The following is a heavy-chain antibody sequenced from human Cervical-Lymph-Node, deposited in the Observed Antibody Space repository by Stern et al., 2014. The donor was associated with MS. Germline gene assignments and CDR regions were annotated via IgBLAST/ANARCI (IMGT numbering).Heavy chain of an antibody. Sequence: QVQLQESGPGLVKPSETLSLTCTVSGGSIDNFYWTWIRQSPGKGLEWIGYIYSTGGINYNPSLESRVTISVDPSKNQFPLKLNPVTAADTAVYYCARVFSGWFDYWGQGTLVTVSS. CDR3: ARVFSGWFDY. CDR2: IYSTGGI. CDR1: GGSIDNFY. D-gene: IGHD6-19*01. V-gene: IGHV4-59*08. J-gene: IGHJ5*01.